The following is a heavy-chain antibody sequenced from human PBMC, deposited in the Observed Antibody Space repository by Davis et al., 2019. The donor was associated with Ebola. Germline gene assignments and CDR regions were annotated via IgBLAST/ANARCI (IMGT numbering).Heavy chain of an antibody. CDR1: GYTFTSYA. CDR2: INAAKGNT. V-gene: IGHV1-3*01. Sequence: ASVKVSCKASGYTFTSYAMHWVRQAPGQRLEWMGLINAAKGNTKYSQKFQGRVTMTRDTSAGTAYMEISSLTSEDTAVYYCARTFVGGWLFDYWGQGTLVTVSS. D-gene: IGHD1-26*01. J-gene: IGHJ4*02. CDR3: ARTFVGGWLFDY.